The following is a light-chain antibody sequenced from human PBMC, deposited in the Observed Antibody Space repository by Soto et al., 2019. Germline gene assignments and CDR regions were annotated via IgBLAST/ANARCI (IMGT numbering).Light chain of an antibody. Sequence: VLTQSPSTLSVSPGERATLSCRSSQSVRGNLAWYQQKPGQAPRLLIYGASTRATGCPARFSGSGSGTEFTLTISSPQSEDFAIYYCQHYNNWPPITFGQGTQLEIK. V-gene: IGKV3-15*01. CDR2: GAS. CDR1: QSVRGN. CDR3: QHYNNWPPIT. J-gene: IGKJ5*01.